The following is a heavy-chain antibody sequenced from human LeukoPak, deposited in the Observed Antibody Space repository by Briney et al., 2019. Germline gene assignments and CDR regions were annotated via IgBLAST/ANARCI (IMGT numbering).Heavy chain of an antibody. J-gene: IGHJ6*03. CDR2: INPNSGGT. CDR1: GYTFTGYY. CDR3: ARAPPYGGKTYYYYYMDV. V-gene: IGHV1-2*02. D-gene: IGHD4-23*01. Sequence: GASVKVSCKASGYTFTGYYMHWVRQAPGQGLEWMGWINPNSGGTNYAQKLQGRVTMTTDTSTSTAYMELRSLRSDDTAVYYCARAPPYGGKTYYYYYMDVWGKGTTVTVSS.